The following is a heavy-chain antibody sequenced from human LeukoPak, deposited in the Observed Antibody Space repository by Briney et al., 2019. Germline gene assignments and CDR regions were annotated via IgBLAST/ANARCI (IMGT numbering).Heavy chain of an antibody. J-gene: IGHJ6*04. V-gene: IGHV3-53*01. Sequence: PGGSLRLSCAASGFIVSGDYMSWVRQAPGKGLEWVSVIKGRFTISRDNSKNTLYLQMNSLRAEDTAVYYCAELGITMIGGVWGKGTTVTISS. CDR2: I. CDR3: AELGITMIGGV. CDR1: GFIVSGDY. D-gene: IGHD3-10*02.